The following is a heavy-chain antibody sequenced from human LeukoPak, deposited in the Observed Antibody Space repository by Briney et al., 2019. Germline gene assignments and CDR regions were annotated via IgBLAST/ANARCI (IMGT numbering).Heavy chain of an antibody. CDR3: ARDHGTWERPTNPFRNYYLYYGMDV. J-gene: IGHJ6*04. CDR1: GFTFSRYG. CDR2: IWYDGSNK. Sequence: GGSLRLSCAAPGFTFSRYGMHWVRQAPGKGLEWVAVIWYDGSNKYYADSVKGRFTISRDNSKNTLYLQMSSLRAEDTAVYYCARDHGTWERPTNPFRNYYLYYGMDVWGKGTTVTVSS. D-gene: IGHD1-14*01. V-gene: IGHV3-33*01.